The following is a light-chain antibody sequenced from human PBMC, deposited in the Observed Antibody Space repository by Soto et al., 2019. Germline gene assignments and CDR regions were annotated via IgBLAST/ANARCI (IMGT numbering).Light chain of an antibody. Sequence: QSALTQPASVSGSPGQAITISCSGTSSDVVAFNYVSWYQQHPGKAPKLMIYDVSNRPSGVSNRFSGSKSGNTASLTISGLRAEDEADYYCNSYTSNNTYVFGTGTKVTVL. J-gene: IGLJ1*01. V-gene: IGLV2-14*03. CDR1: SSDVVAFNY. CDR2: DVS. CDR3: NSYTSNNTYV.